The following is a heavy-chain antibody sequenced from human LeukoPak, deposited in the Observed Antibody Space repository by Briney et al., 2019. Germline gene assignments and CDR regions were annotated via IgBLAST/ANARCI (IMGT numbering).Heavy chain of an antibody. D-gene: IGHD1-14*01. V-gene: IGHV4-59*01. Sequence: PSETLSLTCTVSGGSISSYYWSWIRQPPGKGLEWIGYIYYSGSTNYNPSLKSRVTISVDTSKNQFSLRLSSVTAADTAVYYCARGSGGTIPGSYYGTDVWGQGTTVTVSS. CDR1: GGSISSYY. CDR2: IYYSGST. CDR3: ARGSGGTIPGSYYGTDV. J-gene: IGHJ6*02.